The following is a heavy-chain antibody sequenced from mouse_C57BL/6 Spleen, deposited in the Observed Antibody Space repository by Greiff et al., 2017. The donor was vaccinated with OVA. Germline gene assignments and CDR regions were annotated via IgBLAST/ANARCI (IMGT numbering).Heavy chain of an antibody. CDR2: IDPSDSET. CDR3: ARSPITTVVATDY. CDR1: GYTFTSYW. J-gene: IGHJ2*01. Sequence: QVQLKESGAELVRPGSSVKLSCKASGYTFTSYWMHWVKQRPIQGLEWIGNIDPSDSETHYNQKFKDKATLTVDKSSSTAYMQLSSLTSEDSAVYYCARSPITTVVATDYWGQGTTLTVSS. D-gene: IGHD1-1*01. V-gene: IGHV1-52*01.